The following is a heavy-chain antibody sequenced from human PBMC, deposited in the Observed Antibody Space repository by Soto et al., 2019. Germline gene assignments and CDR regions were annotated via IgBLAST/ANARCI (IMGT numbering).Heavy chain of an antibody. CDR2: IDPSDSYT. Sequence: GESLKISCNGSGYSFTSYWISWVRQMPGKGLEWMGRIDPSDSYTNYSPSFQGHVTISADKSISTAYLQWSSLKASDTAMYYCARQDYYDSRGYSPPEAFDIWVQGTMVPV. J-gene: IGHJ3*02. CDR1: GYSFTSYW. V-gene: IGHV5-10-1*01. D-gene: IGHD3-22*01. CDR3: ARQDYYDSRGYSPPEAFDI.